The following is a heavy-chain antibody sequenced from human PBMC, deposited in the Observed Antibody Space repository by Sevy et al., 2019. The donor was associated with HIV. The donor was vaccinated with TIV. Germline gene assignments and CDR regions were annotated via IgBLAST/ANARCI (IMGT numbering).Heavy chain of an antibody. J-gene: IGHJ6*04. CDR3: AREGPVGGMDV. CDR2: ISFNGSHV. Sequence: GGSLRLSCAASGFSFSDYYMSWVRLSPGKGLEWVSYISFNGSHVYYIEAVKGRFTISRDNGRNSLYLQMNNLRVDDTSVYFCAREGPVGGMDVWGKRTTVTVSS. V-gene: IGHV3-11*04. D-gene: IGHD2-2*01. CDR1: GFSFSDYY.